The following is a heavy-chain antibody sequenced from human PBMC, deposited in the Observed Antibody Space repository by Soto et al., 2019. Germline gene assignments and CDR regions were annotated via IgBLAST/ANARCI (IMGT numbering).Heavy chain of an antibody. V-gene: IGHV3-74*01. CDR2: INPDGSRT. CDR1: GFTFSNYW. D-gene: IGHD4-17*01. CDR3: ARVAVTTYYFDT. J-gene: IGHJ4*01. Sequence: GSLRLSCAASGFTFSNYWMHWVRQTPGKGLVWVSRINPDGSRTSYADSVRGRFTISRDNAKNTLYLQMNSLGADDTAVYYCARVAVTTYYFDTWGHGTLVTVSS.